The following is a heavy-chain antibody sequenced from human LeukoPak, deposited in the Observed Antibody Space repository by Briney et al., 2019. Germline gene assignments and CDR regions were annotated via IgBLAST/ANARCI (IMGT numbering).Heavy chain of an antibody. CDR1: GFTFSSYT. D-gene: IGHD4-17*01. Sequence: GGSLRLSCAASGFTFSSYTMNSVRQAPGKGLEWVSAISSSSSYIYYADSVKGRFTISRHNAKRSLYLQMNSLRAEDTAVYYCARDLGGYGDYGTNFDYWGQGTLVTVSS. CDR3: ARDLGGYGDYGTNFDY. CDR2: ISSSSSYI. V-gene: IGHV3-21*01. J-gene: IGHJ4*02.